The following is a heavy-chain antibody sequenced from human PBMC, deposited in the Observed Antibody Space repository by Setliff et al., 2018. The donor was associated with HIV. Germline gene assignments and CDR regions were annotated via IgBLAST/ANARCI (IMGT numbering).Heavy chain of an antibody. D-gene: IGHD6-25*01. J-gene: IGHJ6*03. CDR3: VKRDRGYNYYYYYYMDV. CDR2: IRGNGDDT. Sequence: GGSLRLSCSASGFSFGSFAMHWVRQAPGKGLEYVSVIRGNGDDTYYADSVKGRFTIPRDNSKNTLYLQMSSLRAEDTAVYYCVKRDRGYNYYYYYYMDVWGKGTTVTVSS. V-gene: IGHV3-64D*09. CDR1: GFSFGSFA.